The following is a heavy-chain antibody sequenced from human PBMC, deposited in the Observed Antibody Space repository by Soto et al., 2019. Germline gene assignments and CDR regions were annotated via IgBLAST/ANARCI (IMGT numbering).Heavy chain of an antibody. CDR2: IKHSGGT. V-gene: IGHV4-34*01. D-gene: IGHD3-10*01. CDR3: ARTYYYRSGTYFAWFDR. J-gene: IGHJ5*02. Sequence: PSETLSLTSAVYGGSFRGYYWSWIRQSPGKGLEWIGQIKHSGGTNYNPLLKSRVTISVDTPRNQFSLKLSSVTAAATAVYFCARTYYYRSGTYFAWFDRWGQGTLVTVAS. CDR1: GGSFRGYY.